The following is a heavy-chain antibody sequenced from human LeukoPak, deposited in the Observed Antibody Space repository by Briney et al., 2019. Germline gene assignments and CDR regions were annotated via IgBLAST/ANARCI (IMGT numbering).Heavy chain of an antibody. V-gene: IGHV3-30-3*01. CDR2: ISYDGSNK. Sequence: GGSLRLSCAASGFTFSSYAMHWVRQAPGKGLEWVAVISYDGSNKYYADSVKGRFTISRDNSKNTLYLQMNSLRAEDTAVYYCAREDAGGVVPAATTFYYYYYYGMDVWGQGTTVTVSS. CDR1: GFTFSSYA. CDR3: AREDAGGVVPAATTFYYYYYYGMDV. D-gene: IGHD2-2*01. J-gene: IGHJ6*02.